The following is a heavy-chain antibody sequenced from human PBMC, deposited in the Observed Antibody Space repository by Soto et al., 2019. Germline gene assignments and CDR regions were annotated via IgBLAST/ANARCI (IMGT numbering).Heavy chain of an antibody. J-gene: IGHJ5*02. D-gene: IGHD6-13*01. CDR1: GFTFSSYS. CDR2: ISSSSSTI. CDR3: AREAAAAGPNWFDP. V-gene: IGHV3-48*02. Sequence: EVQLVESGGGLVQPGGSLRLSCAASGFTFSSYSMNWVRQAPGKGLEWVSYISSSSSTIYYADSVKGRFTISRDNAKNSLYLQMNSLRDEDTAVYYCAREAAAAGPNWFDPWGQGTLVTVSS.